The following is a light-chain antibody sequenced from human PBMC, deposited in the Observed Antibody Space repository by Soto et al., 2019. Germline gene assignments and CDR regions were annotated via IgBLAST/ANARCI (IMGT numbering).Light chain of an antibody. CDR1: QSVSSGH. CDR2: GAS. V-gene: IGKV3-20*01. J-gene: IGKJ1*01. CDR3: QQCGHSLWT. Sequence: DIVLTQSPGTLSLSPGERASLSCRASQSVSSGHLAWYQQKPGQAPRLLIYGASSRATGIPDRFSGSGSGTDFTLTISRLEPEDYAVYYCQQCGHSLWTFGQGTKVDIK.